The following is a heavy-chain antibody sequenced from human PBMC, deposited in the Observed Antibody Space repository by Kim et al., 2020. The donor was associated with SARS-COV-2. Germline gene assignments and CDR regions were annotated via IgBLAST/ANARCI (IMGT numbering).Heavy chain of an antibody. CDR2: INPSGGST. J-gene: IGHJ6*02. D-gene: IGHD3-9*01. V-gene: IGHV1-46*01. CDR1: GYTFTSYY. Sequence: ASVKVSCKASGYTFTSYYMHWVRQAPGQGLEWMGIINPSGGSTSYAQKFQGRVTMTRDTSTSTVYMELSSLRSEDTAVYYCARALKRPYYDILTGYMGGMDVWGQGTTVTVSS. CDR3: ARALKRPYYDILTGYMGGMDV.